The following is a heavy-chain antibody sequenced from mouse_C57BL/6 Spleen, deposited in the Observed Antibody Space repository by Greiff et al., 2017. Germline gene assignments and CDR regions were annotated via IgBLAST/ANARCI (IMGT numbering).Heavy chain of an antibody. CDR1: GYTFTSYD. Sequence: QVQLQQSGPELVKPGASVKLSCKASGYTFTSYDINWVKQRPGQGLEWIGWIYPRDGSTKYNEKFKGKATLTVDTSSSTAYMELHSRTSEDSAVYVCAREGYYYGSSPLFAYWGQGTLVTVSA. CDR3: AREGYYYGSSPLFAY. J-gene: IGHJ3*01. CDR2: IYPRDGST. V-gene: IGHV1-85*01. D-gene: IGHD1-1*01.